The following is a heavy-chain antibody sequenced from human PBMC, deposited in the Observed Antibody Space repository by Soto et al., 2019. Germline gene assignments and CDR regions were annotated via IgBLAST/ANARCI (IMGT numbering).Heavy chain of an antibody. V-gene: IGHV1-46*01. CDR2: INASGGTR. CDR3: ARRYGGNLDY. CDR1: GYTFTSHY. Sequence: ASVKVSCKTSGYTFTSHYVHWVRQAPGQGLEWLAIINASGGTRSYAQKFQGRVTVSWDTSTSTAYMELSSLRSEDTAVYYCARRYGGNLDYWGQGTLVTVSS. D-gene: IGHD4-17*01. J-gene: IGHJ4*02.